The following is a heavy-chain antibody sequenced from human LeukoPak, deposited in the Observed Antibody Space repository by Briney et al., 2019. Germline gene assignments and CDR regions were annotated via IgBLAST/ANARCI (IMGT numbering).Heavy chain of an antibody. J-gene: IGHJ4*02. Sequence: SETLSLTCTVSGDTISGFSWSWIRQPAGKGLEWIGRIYSSGSTNYSPPLRSRVTMTVDTKNQFSLKVNSVTAADTAVYYCARDRAGFFDDWGQGTLVTVSS. CDR1: GDTISGFS. D-gene: IGHD6-13*01. CDR2: IYSSGST. V-gene: IGHV4-4*07. CDR3: ARDRAGFFDD.